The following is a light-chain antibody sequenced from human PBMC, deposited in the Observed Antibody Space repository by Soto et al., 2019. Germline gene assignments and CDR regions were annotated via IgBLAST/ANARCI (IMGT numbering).Light chain of an antibody. CDR3: QQYNTYSSLT. J-gene: IGKJ4*01. V-gene: IGKV1-5*01. CDR1: QSISSW. CDR2: DAS. Sequence: DIQMTQSPSTLSASVGDRGTITCRASQSISSWLAWYQQKLGRAPRLLIYDASSLESGVPSRFSGSGYGTEFTLTISSLQPDDFATYYCQQYNTYSSLTFGGGTKVDIK.